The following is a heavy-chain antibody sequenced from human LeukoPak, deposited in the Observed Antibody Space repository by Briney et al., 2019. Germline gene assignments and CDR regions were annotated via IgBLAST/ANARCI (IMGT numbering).Heavy chain of an antibody. D-gene: IGHD1-26*01. J-gene: IGHJ5*02. CDR3: ARGKLSA. CDR1: ENTFTNYN. V-gene: IGHV1-2*02. Sequence: ASVKVSCMASENTFTNYNIHWLRQAPGQGLEWMGIINRSGGGTNYAQKFQGRVTMTRDTSISTAYMELSRLRSDDTAVYYCARGKLSAWGQGTLVTVSS. CDR2: INRSGGGT.